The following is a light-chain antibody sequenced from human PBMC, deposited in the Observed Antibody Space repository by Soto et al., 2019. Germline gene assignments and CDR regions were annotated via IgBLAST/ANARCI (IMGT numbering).Light chain of an antibody. CDR2: GAS. J-gene: IGKJ4*01. CDR1: QSVSNN. CDR3: QQYNNWPLT. V-gene: IGKV3-15*01. Sequence: EIVMTQSPATLSVSPGERATLSCRASQSVSNNLAWYQQKPGQAPRLLIYGASTRATGIPARFSGSWSGTEFTLTISSLQSEDFAVYYCQQYNNWPLTFGGGTRWIS.